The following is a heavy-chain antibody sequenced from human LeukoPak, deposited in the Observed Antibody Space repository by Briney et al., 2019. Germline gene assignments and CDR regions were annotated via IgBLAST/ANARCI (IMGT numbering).Heavy chain of an antibody. CDR3: ARQHSSSWYYVDY. Sequence: GGSLRLSCAASGFTFSRYWMHWVRHAPGEGLVWVSRINTDGSSTNYADSVKGRFTISRDNAKNTLYLQMNSLRAEDTAAYYCARQHSSSWYYVDYWGQGTLVTVSS. CDR2: INTDGSST. J-gene: IGHJ4*02. CDR1: GFTFSRYW. D-gene: IGHD6-13*01. V-gene: IGHV3-74*01.